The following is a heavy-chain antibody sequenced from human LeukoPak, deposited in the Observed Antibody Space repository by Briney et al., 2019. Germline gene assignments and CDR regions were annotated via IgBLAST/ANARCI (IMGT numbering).Heavy chain of an antibody. CDR3: PRGRDGSGWYLGY. Sequence: PGGSLRLSCAASRFTFSDSYMSWLRQAPGKGLEWVSYISGSGGTIYYADSVKGRFTISRDNAKNSLYLQMNRLRAEDTAVYYYPRGRDGSGWYLGYWGQGTLVTVSS. J-gene: IGHJ4*02. CDR2: ISGSGGTI. V-gene: IGHV3-11*04. CDR1: RFTFSDSY. D-gene: IGHD6-19*01.